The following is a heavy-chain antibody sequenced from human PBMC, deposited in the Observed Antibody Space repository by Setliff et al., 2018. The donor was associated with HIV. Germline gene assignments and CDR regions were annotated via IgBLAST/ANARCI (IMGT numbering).Heavy chain of an antibody. CDR1: GYTFTGYY. Sequence: RASVKVSCKASGYTFTGYYMHWVRQAPGQGLEWMGVFIPILGKVHYAQKFQGRVTITADESTSTAYMELRSLRSDDTAVYYCARMGELRAFFDYWGQGTLVTVSS. V-gene: IGHV1-69*10. D-gene: IGHD1-26*01. CDR2: FIPILGKV. J-gene: IGHJ4*02. CDR3: ARMGELRAFFDY.